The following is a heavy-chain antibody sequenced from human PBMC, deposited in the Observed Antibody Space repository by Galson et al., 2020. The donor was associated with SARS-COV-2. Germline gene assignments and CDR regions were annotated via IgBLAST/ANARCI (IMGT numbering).Heavy chain of an antibody. V-gene: IGHV3-23*01. CDR3: AKETLYCSGGSFYYDFDY. CDR2: ISSSGGNT. CDR1: GFTFSTYA. Sequence: GESLKISCAASGFTFSTYAMSWVRQAPGKGLEWVSAISSSGGNTYYADSVKGRFTISRDNSKNTLFLQMNTLRAEDTAVYYCAKETLYCSGGSFYYDFDYWGQGTLVTVSS. D-gene: IGHD2-15*01. J-gene: IGHJ4*02.